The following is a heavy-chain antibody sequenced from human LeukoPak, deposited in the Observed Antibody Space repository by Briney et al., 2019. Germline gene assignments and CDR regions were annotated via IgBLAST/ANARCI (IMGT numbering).Heavy chain of an antibody. CDR3: AREDGYCSGGNCYSYFDS. V-gene: IGHV3-7*01. D-gene: IGHD2-15*01. CDR1: GFTFSHFW. CDR2: IKKTGSET. Sequence: GGSLRLSCAASGFTFSHFWMSWVRQAPGKGLEWVAYIKKTGSETYYVDSVKGRFTITRDNTRNSLFLQMYSLRAEDTAVYFCAREDGYCSGGNCYSYFDSWGQGTLVTVSS. J-gene: IGHJ4*02.